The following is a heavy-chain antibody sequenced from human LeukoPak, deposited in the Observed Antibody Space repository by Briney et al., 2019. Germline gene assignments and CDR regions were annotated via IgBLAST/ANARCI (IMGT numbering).Heavy chain of an antibody. D-gene: IGHD5-18*01. V-gene: IGHV3-21*01. CDR1: GFTFSSYS. J-gene: IGHJ4*02. CDR3: ATSGYSYGPFDY. CDR2: ISSSSSYI. Sequence: GGSLRLSCAASGFTFSSYSMNWVRQAPGKGLEWVSSISSSSSYIYYADSVKGRFTISRDNAKNSLYLQMNSLRAEDTAVYYCATSGYSYGPFDYWGQGTLVTVSS.